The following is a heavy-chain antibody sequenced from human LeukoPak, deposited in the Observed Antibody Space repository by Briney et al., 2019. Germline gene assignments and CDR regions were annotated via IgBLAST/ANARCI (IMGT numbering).Heavy chain of an antibody. D-gene: IGHD1-26*01. V-gene: IGHV3-74*01. CDR1: GFSFSRYW. Sequence: PGGSLRLSCEASGFSFSRYWMNWVRQVPGKGLVWVSRQKYDGTITSSADSVKGRFSITRDNAKNRLYLQMNSLRVEDTAVYYCARGIVGPTGDYWGQGTLVTVSS. J-gene: IGHJ4*02. CDR2: QKYDGTIT. CDR3: ARGIVGPTGDY.